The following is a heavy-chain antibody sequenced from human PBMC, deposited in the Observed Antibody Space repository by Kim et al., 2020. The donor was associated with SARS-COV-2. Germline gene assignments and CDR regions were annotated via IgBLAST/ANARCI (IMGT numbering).Heavy chain of an antibody. Sequence: SETLSLTCAVYGGSFSGYYWSWIHQPPGKGLEWIGEINHSGSTNYNPSLKSRVTISVDTSKNQFSLKLSSVTAADTAVYYCARGDMVRGVLALGMDVWGQGTTVTVSS. D-gene: IGHD3-10*01. CDR2: INHSGST. J-gene: IGHJ6*02. CDR3: ARGDMVRGVLALGMDV. CDR1: GGSFSGYY. V-gene: IGHV4-34*01.